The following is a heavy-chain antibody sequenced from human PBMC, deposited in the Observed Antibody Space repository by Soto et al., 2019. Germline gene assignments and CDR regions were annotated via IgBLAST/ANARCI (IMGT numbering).Heavy chain of an antibody. V-gene: IGHV3-74*01. CDR2: INSDGSST. CDR1: GFTFSSYW. CDR3: VRTSLVVAAATRHDY. Sequence: EVQLVESGGGLVQPGESLRLSCAASGFTFSSYWMHWVRQAPGKGLVWVSRINSDGSSTSYAGSVKGRFTISRDNAKNTLYLQMNSLRAEDTAVYYCVRTSLVVAAATRHDYWGQGTLVTVSS. J-gene: IGHJ4*02. D-gene: IGHD2-15*01.